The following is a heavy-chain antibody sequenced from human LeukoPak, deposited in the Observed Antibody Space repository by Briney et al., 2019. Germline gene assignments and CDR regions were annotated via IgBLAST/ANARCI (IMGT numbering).Heavy chain of an antibody. D-gene: IGHD3-10*01. Sequence: GRSLRLSCAASGFTFSSYGMHWVRQAPGKGLEWVAVISYDGSNKYYADSVKGRFTISRDNSKNTLYLQMNSLRAEDTAVYYCAKDQHYYGSGSYYIPGYFDYWGQGTLVTVSS. CDR3: AKDQHYYGSGSYYIPGYFDY. CDR2: ISYDGSNK. V-gene: IGHV3-30*18. CDR1: GFTFSSYG. J-gene: IGHJ4*02.